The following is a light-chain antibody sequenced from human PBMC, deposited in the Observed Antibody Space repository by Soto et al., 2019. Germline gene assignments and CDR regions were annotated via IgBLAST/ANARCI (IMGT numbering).Light chain of an antibody. CDR3: QQRSNWPPVT. CDR2: DAS. V-gene: IGKV3-11*01. CDR1: QSVSSY. Sequence: EIVLTQSPATLSLSPGERATLSCRASQSVSSYLAWYQQKPGQAPRLLIYDASNRATGIPARFSGSGSGTYFILSISSLEPEDFAIYYCQQRSNWPPVTFGGGTKVEIK. J-gene: IGKJ4*01.